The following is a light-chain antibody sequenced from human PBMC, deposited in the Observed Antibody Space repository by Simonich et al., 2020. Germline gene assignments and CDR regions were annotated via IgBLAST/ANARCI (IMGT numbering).Light chain of an antibody. CDR1: QSILYSSNNKNY. V-gene: IGKV4-1*01. Sequence: DIVMTQSPDSLAVSLGEGATINCKSSQSILYSSNNKNYLAWYQQKPGQPPKLLIYWASTRESGVPDRFSGSGSGTDFTLPISSLQAEDVAVYYCQHSSTFGGGTKVEIK. CDR3: QHSST. CDR2: WAS. J-gene: IGKJ4*01.